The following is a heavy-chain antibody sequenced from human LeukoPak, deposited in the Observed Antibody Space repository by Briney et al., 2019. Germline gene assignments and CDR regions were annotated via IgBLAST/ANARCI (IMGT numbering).Heavy chain of an antibody. V-gene: IGHV3-72*01. CDR3: ARDCGVGYGDYGDAFDI. J-gene: IGHJ3*02. CDR1: GFTFSSYS. Sequence: PGGSLRLSCAASGFTFSSYSMNWVRQAPGKGLEWVGRTRNKANSYTTEYAASVKGRFTISRDDSKNSLYLQMNSLKTEDTAVYYCARDCGVGYGDYGDAFDIWGQGTMVTVSS. CDR2: TRNKANSYTT. D-gene: IGHD4-17*01.